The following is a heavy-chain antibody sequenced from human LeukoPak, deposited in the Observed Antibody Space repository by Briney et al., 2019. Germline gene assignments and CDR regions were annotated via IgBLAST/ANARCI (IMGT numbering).Heavy chain of an antibody. CDR2: IYHSGST. D-gene: IGHD1-26*01. Sequence: SETLSLTCAVYGGSFSGYYWSWIRQPAGKGLEWIGRIYHSGSTNYNPSIKSRVTISVDTSKNQFSLKLSSVTAADTAVYYCARGRTGGYSGSYSRYFDYWGQGTLVTVSS. V-gene: IGHV4-34*01. J-gene: IGHJ4*02. CDR3: ARGRTGGYSGSYSRYFDY. CDR1: GGSFSGYY.